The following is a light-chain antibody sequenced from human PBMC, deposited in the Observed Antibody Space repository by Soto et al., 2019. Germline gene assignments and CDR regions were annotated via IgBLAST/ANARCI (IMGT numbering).Light chain of an antibody. J-gene: IGKJ1*01. CDR3: QKYNSAPRT. CDR1: QGISKY. CDR2: AAS. Sequence: DIEMTQSPSSLSASVGDRVTITCRASQGISKYLAWYQQKPGKGPKLLIYAASTLQSGVPSRFSGSGSGTDFTLTISSLQPEDVATYYCQKYNSAPRTFGQGTKVEI. V-gene: IGKV1-27*01.